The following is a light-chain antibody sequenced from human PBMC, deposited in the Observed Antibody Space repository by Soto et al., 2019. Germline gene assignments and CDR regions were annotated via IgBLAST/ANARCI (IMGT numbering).Light chain of an antibody. CDR2: KAS. V-gene: IGKV1-5*03. Sequence: DIQMTQSPSTLSASVGDRVTITCRASQNIDSGLAWYQQKPGKAPKLLIYKASTLESGVQLRFSGIGSGTEFTLTISSLQPDDFATYYCQQYHFFWTFGQGTRVEIK. CDR3: QQYHFFWT. CDR1: QNIDSG. J-gene: IGKJ1*01.